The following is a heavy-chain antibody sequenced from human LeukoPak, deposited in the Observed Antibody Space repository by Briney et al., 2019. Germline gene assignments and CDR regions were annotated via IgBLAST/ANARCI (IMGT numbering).Heavy chain of an antibody. J-gene: IGHJ2*01. CDR3: ARGGKAAVRFDL. V-gene: IGHV4-30-4*01. CDR2: IYYSGST. Sequence: PSETLSLTCTVSGGSISSGDYYWSWIRQPPGKGLEWIGYIYYSGSTYYSPSLKSRVTISVDTSKNQFSLKLSSVTAADTAVYYCARGGKAAVRFDLWGRGTLVTVSS. CDR1: GGSISSGDYY. D-gene: IGHD2-15*01.